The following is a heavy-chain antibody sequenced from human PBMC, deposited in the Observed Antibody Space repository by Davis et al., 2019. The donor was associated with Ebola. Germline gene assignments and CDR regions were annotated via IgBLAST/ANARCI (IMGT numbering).Heavy chain of an antibody. J-gene: IGHJ4*02. Sequence: GSLRLSCTVSGGSIISSSSYWGWIRQPPRKGLEWIGSIYYSGITYYNPSLKSRVTISVDTSKNQFSLKLRSVTAADTAVYYCARGRPFFWGQGTLVTVSS. D-gene: IGHD2/OR15-2a*01. V-gene: IGHV4-39*01. CDR3: ARGRPFF. CDR2: IYYSGIT. CDR1: GGSIISSSSY.